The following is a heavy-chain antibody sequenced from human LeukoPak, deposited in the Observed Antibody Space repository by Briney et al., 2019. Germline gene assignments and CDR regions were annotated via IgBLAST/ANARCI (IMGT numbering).Heavy chain of an antibody. CDR3: AKRTTRLSDAFDI. Sequence: GGTLRLSCAASGFTFSSYGMGWVRQAPGKGLEWVSTISGGRTYYADSVKGRFTISRDNSKNTLYLQMNSLRAEDTAIYYCAKRTTRLSDAFDIWGQGTMVTVSS. CDR1: GFTFSSYG. D-gene: IGHD1-1*01. V-gene: IGHV3-23*01. CDR2: ISGGRT. J-gene: IGHJ3*02.